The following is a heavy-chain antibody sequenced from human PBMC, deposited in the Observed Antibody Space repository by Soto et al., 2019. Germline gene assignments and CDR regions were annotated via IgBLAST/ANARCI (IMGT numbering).Heavy chain of an antibody. D-gene: IGHD5-12*01. CDR3: ARGGLRAYWFDP. J-gene: IGHJ5*02. Sequence: EVQLVESGGGLVQPGGSLRLSCAASEFTFSNYWMHWVSQAPGKGLVWVSRINGDGSTTNYADSVKGRFAISRDNAKSTLFLQMNGLSAEDTAVYYCARGGLRAYWFDPWGQGTLVTVSA. CDR2: INGDGSTT. CDR1: EFTFSNYW. V-gene: IGHV3-74*01.